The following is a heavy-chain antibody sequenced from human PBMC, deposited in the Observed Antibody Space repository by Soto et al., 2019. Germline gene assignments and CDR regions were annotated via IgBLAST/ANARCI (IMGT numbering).Heavy chain of an antibody. CDR3: ARHSKWEPRSLRMDV. D-gene: IGHD1-26*01. CDR1: GGTFSSYA. J-gene: IGHJ6*02. CDR2: IIPIFGTA. V-gene: IGHV1-69*06. Sequence: WASVKVSCKASGGTFSSYAISWVRQAPGQGLEWMGGIIPIFGTANYAQKFQGRVTITADKSTSTAYMELSSLRSEDTAVYYCARHSKWEPRSLRMDVWGQGTTVTVSS.